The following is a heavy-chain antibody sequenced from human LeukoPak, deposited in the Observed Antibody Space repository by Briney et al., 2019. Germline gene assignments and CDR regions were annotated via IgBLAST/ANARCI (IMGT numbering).Heavy chain of an antibody. CDR2: ISSSSSYI. D-gene: IGHD3-16*01. CDR3: ARDLMITFGGVIDL. CDR1: GFTFSSYS. Sequence: LGGSLRLSCAASGFTFSSYSMNWVRQAPGKGLEWVSSISSSSSYIYYADSVKGRFTISRDNAKNSLYLQMNSLRAEDTAVYYCARDLMITFGGVIDLWGQGTLVTVSS. J-gene: IGHJ5*02. V-gene: IGHV3-21*01.